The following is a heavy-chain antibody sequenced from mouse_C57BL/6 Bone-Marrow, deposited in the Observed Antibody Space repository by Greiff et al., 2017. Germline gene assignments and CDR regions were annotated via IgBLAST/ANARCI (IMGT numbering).Heavy chain of an antibody. J-gene: IGHJ4*01. V-gene: IGHV5-9-1*02. D-gene: IGHD1-1*01. Sequence: EVKLQESGEGLVKPGGSLKLSRAASGFTFSSYAMSWVRQTPEKRLEWVAYISSGGDYIYYADTVKGRFTISRDNARNTLYLQMSSLKSEDTAMYYCTRDLLRYPRAMDYWGQGTSVTVSS. CDR3: TRDLLRYPRAMDY. CDR2: ISSGGDYI. CDR1: GFTFSSYA.